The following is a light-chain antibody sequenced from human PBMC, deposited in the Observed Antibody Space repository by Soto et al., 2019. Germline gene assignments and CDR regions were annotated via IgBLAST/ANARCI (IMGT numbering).Light chain of an antibody. Sequence: DIQMTQSPASLSASVGDRVTITCQASQDINKNLNWYEQKPGKAPKLLIYDASKLEPGVPSRFSGSGSGTDFTFTIRSLHPEDFATYYCQQSENLPLTFGGGTKVEIK. CDR1: QDINKN. J-gene: IGKJ4*01. CDR2: DAS. CDR3: QQSENLPLT. V-gene: IGKV1-33*01.